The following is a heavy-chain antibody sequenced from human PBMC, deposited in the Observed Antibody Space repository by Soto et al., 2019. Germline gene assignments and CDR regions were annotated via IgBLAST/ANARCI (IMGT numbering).Heavy chain of an antibody. CDR2: IIPIFGTA. Sequence: QVQLVQCGAEVKKPGSSVKVSCKASGGTFSSYAISWVRQAPGQGLEWMGGIIPIFGTANYAQKFQGRVTITAVESTSTAYMEQSSLRSEDTAVYYCAGPGDYYYYYGMDVWGQGTTVTVSS. V-gene: IGHV1-69*12. J-gene: IGHJ6*02. CDR3: AGPGDYYYYYGMDV. CDR1: GGTFSSYA.